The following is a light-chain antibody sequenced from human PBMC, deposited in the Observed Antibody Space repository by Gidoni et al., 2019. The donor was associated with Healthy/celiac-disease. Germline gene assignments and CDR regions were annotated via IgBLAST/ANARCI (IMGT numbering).Light chain of an antibody. CDR1: QSISIY. J-gene: IGKJ1*01. CDR3: QQSYSTPRT. Sequence: DIQMTKPPSSLSAAVGDRVTITCRASQSISIYLNWYQQRPGKAPKLLIYAASSLQRGVPSRFSGSGSGTDFTLTISSLQPEDFATYYCQQSYSTPRTFXQXTKVEIK. V-gene: IGKV1-39*01. CDR2: AAS.